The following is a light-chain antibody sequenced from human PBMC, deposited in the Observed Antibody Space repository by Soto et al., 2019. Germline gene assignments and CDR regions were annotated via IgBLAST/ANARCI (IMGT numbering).Light chain of an antibody. CDR1: QNIKNW. V-gene: IGKV1-5*01. Sequence: DIQMTQYPSTLSASVGDRVTITCRASQNIKNWLAWYQQRPGQAPKLLISEGSSLESGVPSTSTGTAPGTESTLTISSLQPDDFATYSCQQYNSFPWTFGQGTKVDI. CDR2: EGS. CDR3: QQYNSFPWT. J-gene: IGKJ1*01.